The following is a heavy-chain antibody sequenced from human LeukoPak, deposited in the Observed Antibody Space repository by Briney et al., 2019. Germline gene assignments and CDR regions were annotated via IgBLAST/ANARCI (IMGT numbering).Heavy chain of an antibody. D-gene: IGHD3-10*01. CDR3: ARVVQIEVNDAFDI. V-gene: IGHV1-18*01. J-gene: IGHJ3*02. CDR1: GGTFSSYA. CDR2: ISAYNGNT. Sequence: ASVKVSCKASGGTFSSYAISWVRQAPGQGLEWMGWISAYNGNTNYAQKLQGRVTMTTDTSTSTAYMELRSLRSDDTAVYYCARVVQIEVNDAFDIWGQGTMVTVSS.